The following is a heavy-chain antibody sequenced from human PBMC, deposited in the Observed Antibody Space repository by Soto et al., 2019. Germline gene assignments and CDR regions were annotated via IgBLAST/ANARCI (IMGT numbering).Heavy chain of an antibody. V-gene: IGHV1-18*04. CDR3: ARGSYYDSSGQPDY. Sequence: ASVKVSCKASGYTFTSYGVSWVRQAPGQGLEWMGWISAYNGNTHYAQKLQGRVTMTTDTSTSTAYMELRSLRSDDTAVYYCARGSYYDSSGQPDYWGQGTLVTVSS. D-gene: IGHD3-22*01. J-gene: IGHJ4*02. CDR1: GYTFTSYG. CDR2: ISAYNGNT.